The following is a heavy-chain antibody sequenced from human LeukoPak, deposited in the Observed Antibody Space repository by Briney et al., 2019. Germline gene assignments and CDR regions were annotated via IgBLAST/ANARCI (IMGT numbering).Heavy chain of an antibody. J-gene: IGHJ5*02. CDR2: LYSDGKT. V-gene: IGHV3-53*01. CDR3: ATQGPKPNNRFDP. D-gene: IGHD1/OR15-1a*01. CDR1: GFTLSSNY. Sequence: PGGSLRLSCAASGFTLSSNYMSWVRQAPGKGLEWVAVLYSDGKTYYGDSVKGRFTISRDNSKNTLDLQMNSLRAEDTAVYYCATQGPKPNNRFDPWGQGTLVTVSS.